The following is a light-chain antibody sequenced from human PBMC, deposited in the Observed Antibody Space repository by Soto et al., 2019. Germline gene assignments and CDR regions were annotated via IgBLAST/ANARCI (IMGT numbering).Light chain of an antibody. CDR1: ERIGSW. Sequence: DVQMTQTPSSVSASVGDRVTITCRESERIGSWLAWYQQKPGKAPKLLIYGASNLQSEVPSRFSGSGSETDFALTISSLQPEDFATYHCQQTYSFPLTFGHGTEVDIK. V-gene: IGKV1-12*01. CDR3: QQTYSFPLT. J-gene: IGKJ3*01. CDR2: GAS.